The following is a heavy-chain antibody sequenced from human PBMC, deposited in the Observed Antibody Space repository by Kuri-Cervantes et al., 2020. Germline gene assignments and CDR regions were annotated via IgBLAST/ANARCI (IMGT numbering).Heavy chain of an antibody. CDR3: ARAVMVVATNALDI. CDR2: IYYSGST. J-gene: IGHJ3*02. D-gene: IGHD2-15*01. CDR1: GGSVSSGSYY. V-gene: IGHV4-61*01. Sequence: GSLRLSCTVSGGSVSSGSYYWSWIRQPPGKGLEWIGYIYYSGSTNYNPSLKSRVTISVDTSKNQFSLKLTSVTAADTAVYYCARAVMVVATNALDIWGQGTMVTVSS.